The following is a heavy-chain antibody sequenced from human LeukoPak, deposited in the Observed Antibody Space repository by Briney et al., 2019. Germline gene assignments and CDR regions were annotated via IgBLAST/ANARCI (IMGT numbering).Heavy chain of an antibody. CDR2: INPSGGST. J-gene: IGHJ3*02. D-gene: IGHD5-12*01. V-gene: IGHV1-46*01. CDR1: GYTFTSYY. Sequence: ASVKVSCKASGYTFTSYYMHWVRQAPGQGLEWMGIINPSGGSTSYAQKFQGRVTMTRDTSTSTVYMELSSLRSEDTAVYYCAREGTGYSGYDFRHDAFDIWGQGTMVTVSS. CDR3: AREGTGYSGYDFRHDAFDI.